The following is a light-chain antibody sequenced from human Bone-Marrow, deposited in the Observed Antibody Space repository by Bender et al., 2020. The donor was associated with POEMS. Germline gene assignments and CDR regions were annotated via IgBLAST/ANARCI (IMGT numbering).Light chain of an antibody. V-gene: IGLV2-23*02. Sequence: SALPHPASVSGSPGHSSTISCTEPTIDVVGFDNVSWSQHHPGKPPKLLIYGVTKRPSGVSNRFSGSESGNTASLTISGLQAEDEADYYCCSYAGSSPWVFGGGTKLTVL. CDR2: GVT. J-gene: IGLJ3*02. CDR3: CSYAGSSPWV. CDR1: TIDVVGFDN.